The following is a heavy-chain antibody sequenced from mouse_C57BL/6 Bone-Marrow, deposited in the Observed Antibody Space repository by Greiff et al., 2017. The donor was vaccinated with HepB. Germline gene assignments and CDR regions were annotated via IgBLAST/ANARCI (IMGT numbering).Heavy chain of an antibody. CDR2: IDPNSGGT. D-gene: IGHD2-1*01. V-gene: IGHV1-72*01. J-gene: IGHJ4*01. Sequence: VQLQQPGAELVKPGASVKLSCKASGYTFTSYWMHWVKQRPGRGLEWIGRIDPNSGGTKYNEKFKSKATLTVDKPSSPAYMQLSSLTSEDSAVYYCARVYYKDAMDYWGQGTSVTVSS. CDR1: GYTFTSYW. CDR3: ARVYYKDAMDY.